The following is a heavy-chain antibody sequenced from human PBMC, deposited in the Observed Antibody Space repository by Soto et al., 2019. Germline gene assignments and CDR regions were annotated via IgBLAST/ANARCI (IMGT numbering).Heavy chain of an antibody. V-gene: IGHV1-69*04. D-gene: IGHD4-17*01. J-gene: IGHJ6*02. CDR2: IIPILGIA. Sequence: SVKVSCKASGYTFTSYYMHWVRQAPGQGLEWMGRIIPILGIANYAQKFQGRVTITADKSTSTAYMELSSLRSEDTAVYYCARDTVKTTVVTPDYYGMDVWGQGTTVTVSS. CDR3: ARDTVKTTVVTPDYYGMDV. CDR1: GYTFTSYY.